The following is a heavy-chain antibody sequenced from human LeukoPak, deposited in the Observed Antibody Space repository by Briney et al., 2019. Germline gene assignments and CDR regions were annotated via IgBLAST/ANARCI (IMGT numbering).Heavy chain of an antibody. CDR2: INWNGGST. Sequence: GGSLRLSCAASGFTFDDYGMSWVRQAPGKGLEWVSGINWNGGSTGYADSVKGRFTISRDNAKNSLYLQMNSLRAEDTALYYSARTEWELGPYAFDIWGQGTMVTVSS. V-gene: IGHV3-20*04. CDR3: ARTEWELGPYAFDI. J-gene: IGHJ3*02. CDR1: GFTFDDYG. D-gene: IGHD7-27*01.